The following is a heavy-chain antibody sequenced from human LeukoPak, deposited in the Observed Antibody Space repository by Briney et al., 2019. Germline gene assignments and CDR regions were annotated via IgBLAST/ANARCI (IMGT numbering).Heavy chain of an antibody. CDR2: TSAYNGNS. V-gene: IGHV1-18*01. D-gene: IGHD2-2*01. CDR1: GYTFTGYG. Sequence: ASVKVSCKASGYTFTGYGISWVRQAPGQGLEWMGWTSAYNGNSNYAQKLQGRVTMTTDTSTSTAYMELRSLRSDDTAVYYCARELRDIVVVPLVYYYGMDVWGQGTTVTVSS. CDR3: ARELRDIVVVPLVYYYGMDV. J-gene: IGHJ6*02.